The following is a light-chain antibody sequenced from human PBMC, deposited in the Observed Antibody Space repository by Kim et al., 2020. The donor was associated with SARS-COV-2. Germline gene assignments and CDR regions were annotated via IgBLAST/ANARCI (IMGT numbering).Light chain of an antibody. V-gene: IGLV3-1*01. Sequence: SYELTQPPSVSVSPGQTASITCSGDKLGEKNVCWYQQKPGQSPVLVISQDTKRPSGIPERFSGSNSGNTATLTISGTQAMDEADYYCQVWDSSTVIFGGGTQLTVL. J-gene: IGLJ2*01. CDR1: KLGEKN. CDR3: QVWDSSTVI. CDR2: QDT.